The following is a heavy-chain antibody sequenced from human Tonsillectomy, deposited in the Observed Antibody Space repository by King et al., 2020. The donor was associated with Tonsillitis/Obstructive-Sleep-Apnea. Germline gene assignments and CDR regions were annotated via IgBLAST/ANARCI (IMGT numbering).Heavy chain of an antibody. CDR1: GFTFSNCA. J-gene: IGHJ4*02. D-gene: IGHD4-17*01. CDR3: AEVYGDCGF. V-gene: IGHV3-23*04. Sequence: VQLVESGGCLVQPGGSLRLSCAASGFTFSNCAMSWGRQAPGKGLEGISTSTCNAVGTYYADSVGGRFTISRDNSKNTLYLQMNSLRAEDTAVYYCAEVYGDCGFWGQGTPVTVSS. CDR2: STCNAVGT.